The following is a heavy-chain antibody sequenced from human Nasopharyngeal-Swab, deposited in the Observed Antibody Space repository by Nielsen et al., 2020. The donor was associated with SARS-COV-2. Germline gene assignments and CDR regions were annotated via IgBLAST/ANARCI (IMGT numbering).Heavy chain of an antibody. D-gene: IGHD4/OR15-4a*01. CDR3: TTDYYFDY. Sequence: GGSPRLSCAASGFIFSGSSIYWVRQAPGRGPEWVGRIGDKAHNYATTYAASVKGRFTIYRDDSKNTAFLQMDSLNTEDTALYYCTTDYYFDYWGQGTLVTVSS. V-gene: IGHV3-73*01. J-gene: IGHJ4*01. CDR2: IGDKAHNYAT. CDR1: GFIFSGSS.